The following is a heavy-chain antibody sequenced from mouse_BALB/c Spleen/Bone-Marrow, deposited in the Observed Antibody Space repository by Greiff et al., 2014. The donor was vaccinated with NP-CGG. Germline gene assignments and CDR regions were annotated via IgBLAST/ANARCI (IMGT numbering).Heavy chain of an antibody. Sequence: LVESGGSLNLSCAASGFDFSRYWMSWARQAPGKGQEWIGEINPGSSTINYTPSLKDKFIISRDNAKNTLYLQMSKVRSEDTALYYCARSGNYWYFDVWGAGTTVTVSS. V-gene: IGHV4-2*02. CDR3: ARSGNYWYFDV. CDR2: INPGSSTI. J-gene: IGHJ1*01. D-gene: IGHD1-1*01. CDR1: GFDFSRYW.